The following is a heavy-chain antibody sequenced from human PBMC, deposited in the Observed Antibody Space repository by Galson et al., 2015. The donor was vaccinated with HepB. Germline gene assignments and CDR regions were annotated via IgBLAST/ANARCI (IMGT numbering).Heavy chain of an antibody. CDR3: AKGIKQWLRPYYFDY. CDR2: ISGSGGNT. D-gene: IGHD6-19*01. V-gene: IGHV3-23*01. Sequence: SLRLSCAASGFTFSSYAMSWVRQAPGKGLEWVSAISGSGGNTYYADSVKGRFTISRDTSKNTLYLQMNSLRTEDTAVYFCAKGIKQWLRPYYFDYWGQGTLVTVSS. CDR1: GFTFSSYA. J-gene: IGHJ4*02.